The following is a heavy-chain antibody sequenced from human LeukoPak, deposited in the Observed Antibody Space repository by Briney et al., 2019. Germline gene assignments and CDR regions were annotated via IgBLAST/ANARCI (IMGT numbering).Heavy chain of an antibody. Sequence: ALVKVSCKASGYTFTSYGISWVRQAPGQGLEWMGWISAYNGNTNYAQKIQGRVTMTTDTSTSTAYMELSRLRSDDTAVYYCARADSSSSLFDYWGQGTLVTVSS. V-gene: IGHV1-18*01. CDR2: ISAYNGNT. J-gene: IGHJ4*02. CDR1: GYTFTSYG. D-gene: IGHD6-13*01. CDR3: ARADSSSSLFDY.